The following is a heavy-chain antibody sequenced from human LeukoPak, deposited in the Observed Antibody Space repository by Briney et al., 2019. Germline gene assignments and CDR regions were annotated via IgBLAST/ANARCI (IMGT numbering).Heavy chain of an antibody. Sequence: PGGSLRLSCAASGFTFSSYWMTWVRQAPGKGLEWVANIQQDGSEKYYVDSVKGRFTISRDNAKNSLYLQMNSLRAEDTAVYYCARVSYYYGSGSYRPTAVYYFDYWGQGTLVTVSS. J-gene: IGHJ4*02. D-gene: IGHD3-10*01. CDR1: GFTFSSYW. CDR2: IQQDGSEK. V-gene: IGHV3-7*04. CDR3: ARVSYYYGSGSYRPTAVYYFDY.